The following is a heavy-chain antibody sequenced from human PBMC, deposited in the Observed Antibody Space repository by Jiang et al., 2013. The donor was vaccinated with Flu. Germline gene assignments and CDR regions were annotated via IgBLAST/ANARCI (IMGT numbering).Heavy chain of an antibody. CDR3: ARAEYYYDSSGYYYGGDFDY. CDR2: ISSSSSTI. J-gene: IGHJ4*02. CDR1: S. D-gene: IGHD3-22*01. Sequence: SMNWVRQASREGGVEXVSYISSSSSTIYYADSVKGRFTISRDNAKNSLYLQMNSLRDEDAAVYYCARAEYYYDSSGYYYGGDFDYWGQGTLVTVSS. V-gene: IGHV3-48*02.